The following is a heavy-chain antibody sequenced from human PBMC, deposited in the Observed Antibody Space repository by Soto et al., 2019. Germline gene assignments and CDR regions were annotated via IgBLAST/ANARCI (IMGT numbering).Heavy chain of an antibody. V-gene: IGHV6-1*01. J-gene: IGHJ4*02. CDR1: GDSVSSNSAA. Sequence: QTLSLTCAISGDSVSSNSAAWKWIRQSPSRGLEWLGRTYYRSKWYNDYAVSVKSRITVDPDTSKHQFSLQLNSVTPEDTAVYYRARNPSWYSSSWAGDYWGKGTLVTVPS. CDR2: TYYRSKWYN. D-gene: IGHD6-13*01. CDR3: ARNPSWYSSSWAGDY.